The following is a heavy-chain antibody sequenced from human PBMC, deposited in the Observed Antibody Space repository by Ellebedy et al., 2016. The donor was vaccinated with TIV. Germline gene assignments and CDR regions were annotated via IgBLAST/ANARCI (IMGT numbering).Heavy chain of an antibody. CDR1: GFTFSSYA. CDR3: AKGAYHNWFEP. Sequence: PGGSLRLSCAASGFTFSSYAMSWVRQAPGMGLEWVSAISCSSGHTYYADSVKGRFTISRDNSKNTLYLQMNSLRADDTAIYYCAKGAYHNWFEPWGQGTRVTVSS. V-gene: IGHV3-23*01. CDR2: ISCSSGHT. J-gene: IGHJ5*02.